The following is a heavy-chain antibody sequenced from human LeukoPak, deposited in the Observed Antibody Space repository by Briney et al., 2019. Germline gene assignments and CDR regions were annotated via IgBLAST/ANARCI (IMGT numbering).Heavy chain of an antibody. CDR1: GGSISSYY. V-gene: IGHV4-59*08. CDR3: ARSSYGDYVGNWFDP. CDR2: IYYSGST. J-gene: IGHJ5*02. D-gene: IGHD4-17*01. Sequence: SETRSLTCTVSGGSISSYYWSWIRQPPGKGLEWIGYIYYSGSTNYNPSLKSRVTISVDTSKNQFSLKLSSVTAADTAVYYCARSSYGDYVGNWFDPWGQGTLVTVSS.